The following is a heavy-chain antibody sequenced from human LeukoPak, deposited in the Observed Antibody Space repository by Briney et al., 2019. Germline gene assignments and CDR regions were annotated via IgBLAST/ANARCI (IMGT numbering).Heavy chain of an antibody. J-gene: IGHJ3*02. D-gene: IGHD2-21*02. V-gene: IGHV4-39*01. Sequence: SETLSLTCTVSGGSISSSSYYWGWIRQPPGKGLEWIGSIYYSGRTYYNPSLKSRVTISVDTSKNQFSLKLSSATAADTAVYYWARWWGLLNDAFDIWGQGTMVTVSS. CDR2: IYYSGRT. CDR3: ARWWGLLNDAFDI. CDR1: GGSISSSSYY.